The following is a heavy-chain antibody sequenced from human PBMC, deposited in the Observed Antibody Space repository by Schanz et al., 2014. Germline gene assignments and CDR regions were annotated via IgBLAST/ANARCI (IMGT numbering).Heavy chain of an antibody. CDR3: ARDGDRFYHNYYMDV. V-gene: IGHV3-11*06. J-gene: IGHJ6*03. CDR2: ISSGSSYA. CDR1: GFTFSDYA. Sequence: VQLVESGGGLVQPGRSLRLSCTASGFTFSDYAMSWFRQAPGKGLEWVSDISSGSSYANYADSVKGRFTISRDNARNSLYLHMNTLGAEDTAVYYCARDGDRFYHNYYMDVWGKGTTVTVSS. D-gene: IGHD4-17*01.